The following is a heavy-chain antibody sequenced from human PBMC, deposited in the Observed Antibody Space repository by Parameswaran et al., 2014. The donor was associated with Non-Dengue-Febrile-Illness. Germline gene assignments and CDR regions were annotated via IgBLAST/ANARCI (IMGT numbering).Heavy chain of an antibody. V-gene: IGHV1-3*01. D-gene: IGHD5-12*01. Sequence: WVRQAPGQRLEWMGWINAGNGNTKYSQKFQGRVTITRDTSASTAYMELSSLRSEDTAVYYCARDRRVLNNYEVATITYGMAVWGQGTTVTVSS. J-gene: IGHJ6*02. CDR2: INAGNGNT. CDR3: ARDRRVLNNYEVATITYGMAV.